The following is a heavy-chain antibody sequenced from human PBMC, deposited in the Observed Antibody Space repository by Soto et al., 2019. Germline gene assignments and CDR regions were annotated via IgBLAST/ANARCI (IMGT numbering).Heavy chain of an antibody. CDR1: GAALSSGGYF. V-gene: IGHV4-61*08. CDR3: ARAVLGTDGFSFNHRLDP. D-gene: IGHD2-21*02. J-gene: IGHJ5*02. CDR2: IYYSGGT. Sequence: SETLSLTCTISGAALSSGGYFYTWVLQPPGKGLEWLGYIYYSGGTNYNPSLKSRVTISLDRSKNQFSLQLTSVTAADTAVYYCARAVLGTDGFSFNHRLDPWGQGISVNVSS.